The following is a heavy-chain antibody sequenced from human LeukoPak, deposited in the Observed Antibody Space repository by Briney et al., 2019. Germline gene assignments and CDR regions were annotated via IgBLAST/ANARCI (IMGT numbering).Heavy chain of an antibody. Sequence: PGGSPRLSCAASGFRFNNYDTQWVRQAPGKGLEWVAIISYDETKEYYADSVKGRFTISRDKSTNTLYLQMNSLRTEDTSVYYCARSPPRFGMDVWGQGTTVTVTS. CDR1: GFRFNNYD. CDR3: ARSPPRFGMDV. V-gene: IGHV3-30*03. CDR2: ISYDETKE. J-gene: IGHJ6*02.